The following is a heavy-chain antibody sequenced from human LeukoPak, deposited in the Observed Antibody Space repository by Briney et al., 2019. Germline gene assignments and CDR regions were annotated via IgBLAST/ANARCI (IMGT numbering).Heavy chain of an antibody. Sequence: GASVKVSCKTSGYTFTGFYMHWVRQAPGQGLEWMGWINPNSGDTNYAQKFDGRVTMTRDTSISTAYMELSRLRSDDTAVYYCVRVTPPSTYYDFWSTYYFDYWGQGTLVTVSS. V-gene: IGHV1-2*02. CDR1: GYTFTGFY. J-gene: IGHJ4*02. CDR2: INPNSGDT. D-gene: IGHD3-3*01. CDR3: VRVTPPSTYYDFWSTYYFDY.